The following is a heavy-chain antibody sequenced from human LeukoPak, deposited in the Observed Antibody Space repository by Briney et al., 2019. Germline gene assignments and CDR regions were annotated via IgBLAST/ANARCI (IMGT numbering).Heavy chain of an antibody. V-gene: IGHV3-23*01. CDR2: ISGSGVDT. CDR1: GFTFSTFA. J-gene: IGHJ4*02. D-gene: IGHD4/OR15-4a*01. Sequence: PGGSRRLSCAASGFTFSTFAMSWVRQAPGKGLEWVSAISGSGVDTHYSDSVKGRFTISRDNSKNTLYLQMNSLRAEDTAVYYCARRAGAYSHPYDYWGQGTLVTVSS. CDR3: ARRAGAYSHPYDY.